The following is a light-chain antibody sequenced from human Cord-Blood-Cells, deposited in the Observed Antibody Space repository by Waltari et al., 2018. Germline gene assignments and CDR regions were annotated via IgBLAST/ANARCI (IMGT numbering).Light chain of an antibody. CDR1: SSDVGGYNY. J-gene: IGLJ2*01. V-gene: IGLV2-11*01. Sequence: QSALTQPRSVSGSPGQSVTISRTGTSSDVGGYNYVSWYQQHPGKAPNLMIYDVSKRPSGVPDRFSGSKSGNTASLTISGLQAEDEADYYCCSYAGSYTLVFGGGTKLTVL. CDR3: CSYAGSYTLV. CDR2: DVS.